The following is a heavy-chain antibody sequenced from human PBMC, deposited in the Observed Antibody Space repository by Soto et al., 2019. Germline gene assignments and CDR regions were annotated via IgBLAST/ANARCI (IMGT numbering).Heavy chain of an antibody. V-gene: IGHV4-34*01. D-gene: IGHD6-13*01. CDR1: GGSFSGYY. CDR3: ARATSAAALYGMDV. J-gene: IGHJ6*02. CDR2: INHSGST. Sequence: NPSETLSLTCAVYGGSFSGYYWSWIRQPPGKGLEWIGEINHSGSTNYNPSLKSRVTISVDTSKNQFSLKLSSVTAADTAVYYCARATSAAALYGMDVWGQGTTVTVSS.